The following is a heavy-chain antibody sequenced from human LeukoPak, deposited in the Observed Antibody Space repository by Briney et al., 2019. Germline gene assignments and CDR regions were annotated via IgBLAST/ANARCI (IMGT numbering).Heavy chain of an antibody. Sequence: GGSLRLSCAASGFTFSRYNLHWVRQAPGKGLEWVAVKSYDGRNTFYADSVKGRFTISRDNSKNTLYLQMNSLRAEDTAVYYCAKADYYGSGRSAFDIWGQGTMVTVSS. D-gene: IGHD3-10*01. V-gene: IGHV3-30*18. CDR1: GFTFSRYN. CDR3: AKADYYGSGRSAFDI. J-gene: IGHJ3*02. CDR2: KSYDGRNT.